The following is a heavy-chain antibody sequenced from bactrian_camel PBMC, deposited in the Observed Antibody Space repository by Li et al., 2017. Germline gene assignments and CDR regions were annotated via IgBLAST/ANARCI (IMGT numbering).Heavy chain of an antibody. V-gene: IGHV3S53*01. CDR2: ISAGGSV. CDR1: VNIYVSGC. J-gene: IGHJ4*01. Sequence: QVQLVESGGGSVQTGGSLRLSCAASVNIYVSGCMGWFRLAPGKEREGVAHISAGGSVSYDNSVKGRFTISKDNAKNTLYLQMNSLKPEDTAMYYCAADAWPEGSWPRCDFKYWGQGTQVTVS. CDR3: AADAWPEGSWPRCDFKY. D-gene: IGHD6*01.